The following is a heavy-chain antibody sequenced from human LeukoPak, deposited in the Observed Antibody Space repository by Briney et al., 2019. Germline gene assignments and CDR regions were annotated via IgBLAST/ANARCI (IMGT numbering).Heavy chain of an antibody. CDR1: GFTVSSNY. Sequence: GGSLRLSCAASGFTVSSNYMSWVRQAPGKGLEWVSVIYSGGSTYYSESVTGRFTISRDNSKNTLYLQMNSLRAEDTAVYYCARDGYSYCYWDYWGQGTLVTVSS. V-gene: IGHV3-53*01. J-gene: IGHJ4*02. D-gene: IGHD5-18*01. CDR3: ARDGYSYCYWDY. CDR2: IYSGGST.